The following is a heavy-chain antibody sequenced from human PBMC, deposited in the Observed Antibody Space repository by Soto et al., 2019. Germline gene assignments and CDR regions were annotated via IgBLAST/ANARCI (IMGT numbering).Heavy chain of an antibody. CDR3: AHEGALRYFEPGAFDI. CDR1: GFSLSTSGVG. D-gene: IGHD3-9*01. CDR2: IYWDDDK. J-gene: IGHJ3*02. Sequence: QITWKESGPTLVKPTQTLTLTCTFSGFSLSTSGVGVGWIRQPPGKALEWLALIYWDDDKRYSPSLKSMLTIRKDTSKNQVVITMTNMDPVDTATYYCAHEGALRYFEPGAFDIWGQGTMVTVSS. V-gene: IGHV2-5*02.